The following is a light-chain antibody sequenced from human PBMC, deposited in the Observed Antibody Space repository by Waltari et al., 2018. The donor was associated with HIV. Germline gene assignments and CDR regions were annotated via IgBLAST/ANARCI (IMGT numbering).Light chain of an antibody. CDR1: SSNIGSNY. CDR2: RNN. J-gene: IGLJ1*01. CDR3: AAWDDSLSGRYV. Sequence: QSVLTQTPSASGTPGQRVTISCSGSSSNIGSNYVYWYQQLPGTAPKLLIYRNNQRPSGVPDRCSGSKSGTSASLAISGLRSEDEADYYCAAWDDSLSGRYVFGTGTKVTVL. V-gene: IGLV1-47*01.